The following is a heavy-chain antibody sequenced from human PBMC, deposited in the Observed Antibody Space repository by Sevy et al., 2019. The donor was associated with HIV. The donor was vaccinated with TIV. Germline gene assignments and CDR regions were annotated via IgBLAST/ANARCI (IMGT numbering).Heavy chain of an antibody. Sequence: ASVKVSCKASGGTFSSYAISWVRQAPGQGLEWMGGIIPSFGTANYAQKFQGRVTITADESTSAADMELSSLRSEDTAVYYCARDEVRGVYVGWGQGTLVTVSS. V-gene: IGHV1-69*13. CDR1: GGTFSSYA. CDR3: ARDEVRGVYVG. D-gene: IGHD3-10*01. CDR2: IIPSFGTA. J-gene: IGHJ4*02.